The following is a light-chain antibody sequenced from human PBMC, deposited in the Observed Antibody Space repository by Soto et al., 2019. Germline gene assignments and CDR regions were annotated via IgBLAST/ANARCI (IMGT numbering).Light chain of an antibody. CDR1: EGVSRW. Sequence: DIQMTQSPSTLSASVGDRVTITCRASEGVSRWLAWYQQKPGRTPKLLIYQASTLETGVTSRFSGSGSGTEFTLTIISLQPDDFATYYCQQYNAYSHAFGQGTKVEIK. V-gene: IGKV1-5*03. CDR3: QQYNAYSHA. CDR2: QAS. J-gene: IGKJ1*01.